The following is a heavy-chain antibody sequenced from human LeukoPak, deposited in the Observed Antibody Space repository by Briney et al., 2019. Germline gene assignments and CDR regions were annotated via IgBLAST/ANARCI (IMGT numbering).Heavy chain of an antibody. V-gene: IGHV3-20*04. J-gene: IGHJ4*02. Sequence: PGGSLRLSCAASGFTFDDYGMSWVRQAPGKGLEWVSGINWNGGSTGYADSVKGRFTISRDNAKNSLYLQMNSLGAEDTALYYCARESNYYGSGSSDYWGQGTLVTVSS. CDR1: GFTFDDYG. D-gene: IGHD3-10*01. CDR3: ARESNYYGSGSSDY. CDR2: INWNGGST.